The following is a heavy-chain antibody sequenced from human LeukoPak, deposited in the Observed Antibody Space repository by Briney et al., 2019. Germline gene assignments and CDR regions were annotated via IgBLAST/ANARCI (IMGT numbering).Heavy chain of an antibody. Sequence: SETLSLTCAVYGGSFSGYYWSWIRQPPGKGLEWIGEINHSGSTNYNPSLKSRVTISVDTPKNQFSLKLSSVTAADTAVYYCARGRGIAAAGTRNKLFDYWGQGTLVTVSS. CDR3: ARGRGIAAAGTRNKLFDY. D-gene: IGHD6-13*01. CDR1: GGSFSGYY. J-gene: IGHJ4*02. V-gene: IGHV4-34*01. CDR2: INHSGST.